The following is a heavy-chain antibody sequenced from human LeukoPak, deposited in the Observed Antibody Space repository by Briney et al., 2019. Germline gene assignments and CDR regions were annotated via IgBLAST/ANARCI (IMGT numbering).Heavy chain of an antibody. CDR1: GGSISSSSYY. CDR2: IYYSGST. D-gene: IGHD3-10*01. Sequence: SETLSLTCTVSGGSISSSSYYWGWIRQPPGKGLEWIGSIYYSGSTYYNPSLKSRVTISVDTSKNQFSLKLSSVTAADTAVYYCARSPITMVRGANYPENWFDPWGQGTLVTVSS. V-gene: IGHV4-39*07. CDR3: ARSPITMVRGANYPENWFDP. J-gene: IGHJ5*02.